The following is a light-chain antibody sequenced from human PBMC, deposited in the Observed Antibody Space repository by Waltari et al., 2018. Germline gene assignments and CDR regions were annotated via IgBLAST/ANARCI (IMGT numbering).Light chain of an antibody. CDR3: QQSSTTPST. V-gene: IGKV1-39*01. CDR1: QSISNF. CDR2: SAS. J-gene: IGKJ2*01. Sequence: DIQMTQSPSSLSASVGDRVTITCRASQSISNFLNWYQQKPGEAPKLLFYSASTLQSGVPSRFSGAGSGTDFSLTIISLQPEDFASYYCQQSSTTPSTFGQGTKLEIK.